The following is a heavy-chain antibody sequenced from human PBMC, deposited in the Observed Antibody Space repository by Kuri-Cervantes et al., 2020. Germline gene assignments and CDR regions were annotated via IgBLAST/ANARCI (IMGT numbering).Heavy chain of an antibody. V-gene: IGHV1-18*01. CDR1: LYTFTSYG. J-gene: IGHJ6*01. D-gene: IGHD3-10*01. Sequence: ASVNVSCKASLYTFTSYGISWVRQAPGQGLEWVGWISAYNGNTNYAQKLQGRVTMTTATSTSTAYMELRSLRSDDTAVYYCASGYGSGSYYYYGMDVWGQGTTVTVSS. CDR2: ISAYNGNT. CDR3: ASGYGSGSYYYYGMDV.